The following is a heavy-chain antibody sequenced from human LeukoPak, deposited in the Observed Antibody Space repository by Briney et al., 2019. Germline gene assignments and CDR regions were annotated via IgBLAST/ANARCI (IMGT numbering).Heavy chain of an antibody. Sequence: SETLSLTCAVYGGSFSGYCWSWIRQPPGKGLEWIGEINHSGSTNYNPSLKSRVTISVDTSKNQFSLKLSSVTAADTAVYYCARGYGSGSSYYYYGMDVWGQGTTLTVSS. CDR1: GGSFSGYC. V-gene: IGHV4-34*01. CDR2: INHSGST. D-gene: IGHD3-10*01. J-gene: IGHJ6*02. CDR3: ARGYGSGSSYYYYGMDV.